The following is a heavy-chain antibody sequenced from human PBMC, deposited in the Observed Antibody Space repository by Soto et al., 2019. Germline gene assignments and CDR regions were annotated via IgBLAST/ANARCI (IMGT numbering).Heavy chain of an antibody. D-gene: IGHD5-12*01. CDR2: ISSGSSDT. J-gene: IGHJ4*02. Sequence: GGSLILSCEASGFTFSGVSMNWVRQVPGKGLEWVASISSGSSDTWYADSVKGRFIISRDNAQNSLFLQMNTLRPEDTAMYYCSQVAYWGPGTQVTVSS. CDR1: GFTFSGVS. CDR3: SQVAY. V-gene: IGHV3-21*01.